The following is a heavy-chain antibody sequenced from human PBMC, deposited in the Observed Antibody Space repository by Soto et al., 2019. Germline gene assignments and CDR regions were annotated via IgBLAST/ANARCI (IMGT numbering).Heavy chain of an antibody. V-gene: IGHV1-18*01. Sequence: ASVKVSCKASGYTFTNYGISWVRQAPGQGLEWMGWINTYNGNTNHAQKLQGRVTMTTDTSTSTAYMELRSLRSDDTAVYYCATANRIMITFGGVIVMDGFDYWGQGTLVTVSS. CDR2: INTYNGNT. CDR1: GYTFTNYG. J-gene: IGHJ4*02. D-gene: IGHD3-16*02. CDR3: ATANRIMITFGGVIVMDGFDY.